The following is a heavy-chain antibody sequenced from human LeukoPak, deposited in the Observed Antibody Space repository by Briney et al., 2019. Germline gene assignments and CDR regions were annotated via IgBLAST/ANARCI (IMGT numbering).Heavy chain of an antibody. CDR1: GFTVSSNY. CDR2: IYSGGST. J-gene: IGHJ6*03. Sequence: GGSLRLSCAASGFTVSSNYMSWVRQAPGKGLEWVSVIYSGGSTYYADSVKGRFTISRDNSKNTLYLQMNSLRAEDTAVYYCARMVSAAAVRKYDILTGYPAYMDVWGKGTTVTISS. CDR3: ARMVSAAAVRKYDILTGYPAYMDV. V-gene: IGHV3-53*01. D-gene: IGHD3-9*01.